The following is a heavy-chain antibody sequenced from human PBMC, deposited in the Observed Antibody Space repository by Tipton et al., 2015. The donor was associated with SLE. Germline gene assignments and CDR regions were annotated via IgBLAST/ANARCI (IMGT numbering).Heavy chain of an antibody. Sequence: TLSLTCTVSGGSMSSGGYYWSWIRQRPGKGLEWFGHISYSGSTYYNPSLKSRVSISVDTSQNHFSLRLSSVTAADTAVYYCARGLTQSPDYWGQGTLVTVSS. J-gene: IGHJ4*02. CDR2: ISYSGST. CDR3: ARGLTQSPDY. V-gene: IGHV4-31*03. D-gene: IGHD2-15*01. CDR1: GGSMSSGGYY.